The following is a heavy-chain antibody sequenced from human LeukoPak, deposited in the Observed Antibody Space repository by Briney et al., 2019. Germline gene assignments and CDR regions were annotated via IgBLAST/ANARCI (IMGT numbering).Heavy chain of an antibody. Sequence: PSETLSLTCTVSGGSISSYYWSWIRQPPGKGLEWIGYIYYSGSTNYNPSLKSRVTISVDTSKNQFSLKLSSVTAADTAVYYCARGDPSYYDILTGYYHDAFDIWGQGTMVTVSS. CDR3: ARGDPSYYDILTGYYHDAFDI. CDR1: GGSISSYY. V-gene: IGHV4-59*01. D-gene: IGHD3-9*01. CDR2: IYYSGST. J-gene: IGHJ3*02.